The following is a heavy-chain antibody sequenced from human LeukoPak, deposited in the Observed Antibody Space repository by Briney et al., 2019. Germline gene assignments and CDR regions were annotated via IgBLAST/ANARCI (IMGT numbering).Heavy chain of an antibody. CDR1: GFTLSSHS. Sequence: GGSLRLSCAGSGFTLSSHSMNWVRQAPGKGLEWVSVISGSGGSTNFADSVKGRFTISRDNSKNTLYLQMNSLRAEDTAVYYCARETRVRWTDYWGQGILVTVSS. V-gene: IGHV3-23*01. CDR2: ISGSGGST. J-gene: IGHJ4*02. D-gene: IGHD5-24*01. CDR3: ARETRVRWTDY.